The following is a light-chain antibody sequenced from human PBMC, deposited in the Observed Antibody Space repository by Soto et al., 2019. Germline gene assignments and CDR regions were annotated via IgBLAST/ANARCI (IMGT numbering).Light chain of an antibody. CDR3: QQSYSSPLT. J-gene: IGKJ4*01. CDR1: QSVLHTSYNKNY. Sequence: DIVMNQSPDSLAVSLGERATINCKSSQSVLHTSYNKNYLAWYQQKPGHPPKVLIYWASTRESGVPDRFSGIVCGTDLSLTIRDLSDEDVAVYYCQQSYSSPLTFGGGTKVEIK. CDR2: WAS. V-gene: IGKV4-1*01.